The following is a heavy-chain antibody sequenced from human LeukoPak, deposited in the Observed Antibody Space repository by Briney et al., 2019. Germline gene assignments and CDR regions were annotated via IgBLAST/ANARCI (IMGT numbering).Heavy chain of an antibody. Sequence: GGSVRLSCAASGFTFSSYGMHWVRQAPGKGLEGVAFIRYDGSNKYYADSVKGRFTNSRDNSKNTMYLQMNSLRAEDTAVYYCAKVDTKGSGGTYWGQGTLVTVSS. CDR2: IRYDGSNK. CDR3: AKVDTKGSGGTY. CDR1: GFTFSSYG. V-gene: IGHV3-30*02. J-gene: IGHJ4*02. D-gene: IGHD6-19*01.